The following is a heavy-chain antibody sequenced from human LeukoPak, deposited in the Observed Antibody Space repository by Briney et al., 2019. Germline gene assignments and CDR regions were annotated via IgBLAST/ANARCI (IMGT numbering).Heavy chain of an antibody. V-gene: IGHV3-7*01. CDR3: ARDGIAVAGN. CDR1: GFPFSSYW. Sequence: GGSLRLSCAASGFPFSSYWMSWVRQAPGKGLEWVANIKQDGSDKYYVDSVKGRFTISRDNAKNTLYLQMNSLRAEDAAVYYCARDGIAVAGNWGQGTLVTVSS. D-gene: IGHD6-19*01. CDR2: IKQDGSDK. J-gene: IGHJ4*02.